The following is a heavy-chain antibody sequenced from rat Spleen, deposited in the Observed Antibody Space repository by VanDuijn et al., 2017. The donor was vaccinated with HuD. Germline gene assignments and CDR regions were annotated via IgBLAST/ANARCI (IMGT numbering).Heavy chain of an antibody. CDR1: GFTFSDYY. CDR3: TRGGNYDFDY. J-gene: IGHJ2*01. CDR2: ISYDGSAT. D-gene: IGHD1-10*01. Sequence: EVQLVESGGGLVQPGRSLKLSCAASGFTFSDYYMAWVRQAPTKGLEWVTLISYDGSATYYRDSVKGRFTISRDDAKSTLSLQMNSLRSEDTATYYCTRGGNYDFDYWGQGVMVTVSS. V-gene: IGHV5-20*01.